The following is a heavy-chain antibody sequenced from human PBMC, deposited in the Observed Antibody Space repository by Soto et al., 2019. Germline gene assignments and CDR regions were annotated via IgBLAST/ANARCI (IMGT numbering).Heavy chain of an antibody. Sequence: EVQLVESGGGLIQRGGSLRLSCAASGFTLSTYSLNLVRQAPRNGLEWLSYISGSSNTIYYADSVKGRFTISRDNAKNSLYLQMNSLRDEDTAVYFCARGFDLQYGMDVWGQGTTVTVSS. CDR3: ARGFDLQYGMDV. CDR1: GFTLSTYS. V-gene: IGHV3-48*02. D-gene: IGHD3-10*01. CDR2: ISGSSNTI. J-gene: IGHJ6*02.